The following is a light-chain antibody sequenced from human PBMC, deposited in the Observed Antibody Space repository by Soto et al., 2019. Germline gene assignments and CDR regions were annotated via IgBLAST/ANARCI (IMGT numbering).Light chain of an antibody. CDR2: AAS. CDR3: QNYNWPPFT. V-gene: IGKV1-27*01. J-gene: IGKJ3*01. Sequence: DIQMTQSPSSLSASVGDRVTISCRASQGISNYLAWYQQKPGKAPRLLIYAASSLQSGVSFRFTGSGSGTDFTLNISSLQPEDVATYYCQNYNWPPFTFGPGTKVDIK. CDR1: QGISNY.